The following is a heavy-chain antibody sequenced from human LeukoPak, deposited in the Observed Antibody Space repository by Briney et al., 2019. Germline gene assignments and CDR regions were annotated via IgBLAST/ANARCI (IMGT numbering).Heavy chain of an antibody. CDR2: ISSTNTYI. J-gene: IGHJ3*02. CDR1: VFTFTTHS. V-gene: IGHV3-21*01. CDR3: AREGGDAFDI. D-gene: IGHD3-16*01. Sequence: PGGSLRLSCEASVFTFTTHSFNWLRQAPGKGLEWVSSISSTNTYIKYADSVKGRFTISRDNTKNSVFLQMNSLTGEDTAVYYCAREGGDAFDIWGQGTMVTISS.